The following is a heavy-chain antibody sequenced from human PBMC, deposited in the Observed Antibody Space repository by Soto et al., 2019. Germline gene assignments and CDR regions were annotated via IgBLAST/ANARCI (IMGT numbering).Heavy chain of an antibody. V-gene: IGHV3-64*01. J-gene: IGHJ4*02. Sequence: EVQLVESGGGLVQPGGSLRLSCAASGFTFSGYSMHWVRQAPGKGLEYVSAINGNGDSTYYANSVKGRFTISRDNSKNTLSLQMRSLRAGDMAVYCWVRVGSGYDFWGQGTLVTVSS. CDR3: VRVGSGYDF. CDR2: INGNGDST. CDR1: GFTFSGYS. D-gene: IGHD1-26*01.